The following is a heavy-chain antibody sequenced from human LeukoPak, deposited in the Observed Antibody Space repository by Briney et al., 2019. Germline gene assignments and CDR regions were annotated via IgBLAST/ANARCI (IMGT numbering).Heavy chain of an antibody. D-gene: IGHD3-10*01. Sequence: PSETLSLTCTVSGGSISSYYWSRIRQPPGKGLEWIGYIYYSGSTNYNPSLKSRVTISVDTSKNQFSLKLSSVTAADTAVYYCARPIGVSYNDAFDIWGQGTMVTVSS. CDR3: ARPIGVSYNDAFDI. CDR2: IYYSGST. CDR1: GGSISSYY. V-gene: IGHV4-59*01. J-gene: IGHJ3*02.